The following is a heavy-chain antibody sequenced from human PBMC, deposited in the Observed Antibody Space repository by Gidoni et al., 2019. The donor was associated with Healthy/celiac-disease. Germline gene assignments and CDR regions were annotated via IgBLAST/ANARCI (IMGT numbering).Heavy chain of an antibody. CDR2: IYYSGSP. J-gene: IGHJ5*02. V-gene: IGHV4-61*01. D-gene: IGHD2-2*01. Sequence: QVQLRESGPGLVKPSETLSLPCTVSGGSVSSGSYYWSWIRQPPGKGLEWIGYIYYSGSPNYNPSLKSRVTISVDTSKNQFSLRLTSVTAADTAVYYCARDSRYCSSTSCSNNWFAPWGQGTLVTVSS. CDR1: GGSVSSGSYY. CDR3: ARDSRYCSSTSCSNNWFAP.